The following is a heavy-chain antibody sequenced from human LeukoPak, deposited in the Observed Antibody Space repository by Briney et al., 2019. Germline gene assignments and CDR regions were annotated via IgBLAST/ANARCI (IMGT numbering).Heavy chain of an antibody. CDR3: ARGRGYYYGSGAWAPYFDY. CDR1: GGSISSSSYY. D-gene: IGHD3-10*01. V-gene: IGHV4-39*07. CDR2: TNHSGST. J-gene: IGHJ4*02. Sequence: PSETLSLTCTVSGGSISSSSYYWSWVRQPPGKGLEWIGETNHSGSTNYNPSLKSRVTISVDTSKNQFSLKLSSVTAADTAVYYCARGRGYYYGSGAWAPYFDYWGQGTLVTVSS.